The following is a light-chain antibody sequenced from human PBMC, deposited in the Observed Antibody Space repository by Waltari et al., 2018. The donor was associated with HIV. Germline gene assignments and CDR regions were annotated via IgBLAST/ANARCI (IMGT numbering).Light chain of an antibody. Sequence: EIVLTQSPATLSLSPGERATLSCRDSQSVSSYLAWYQQKPGQAPRLLIYDASNRATGIPARFSGSGSGTDFTLTISSLEPEDFAVYYCQQRFGQGTKVEIK. V-gene: IGKV3-11*01. CDR2: DAS. CDR3: QQR. CDR1: QSVSSY. J-gene: IGKJ1*01.